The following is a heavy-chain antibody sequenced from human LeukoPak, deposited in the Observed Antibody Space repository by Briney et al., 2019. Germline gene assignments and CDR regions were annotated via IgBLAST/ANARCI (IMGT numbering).Heavy chain of an antibody. D-gene: IGHD2-15*01. CDR1: GGSISSSSYY. V-gene: IGHV4-39*01. J-gene: IGHJ4*02. Sequence: SETLSLTCTVSGGSISSSSYYWGWIRQPPGKGLEWIGSIYYSGSTYYNPSLKSRVAISVDTSKNQFSLKLSSVTAADTAVYYCARLKGEVAASTDFDYWGQGTLVTVSS. CDR3: ARLKGEVAASTDFDY. CDR2: IYYSGST.